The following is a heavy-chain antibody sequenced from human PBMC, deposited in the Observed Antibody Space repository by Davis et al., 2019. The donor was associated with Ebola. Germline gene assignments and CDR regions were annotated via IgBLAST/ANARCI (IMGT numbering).Heavy chain of an antibody. Sequence: PGGSLRLSCVASGFTFSSYAMHWVRQAPGKGLEWVAIISYDGTNKYYADSVKGRFTISRDNSKNTLYLQMNSLRAEDTAVYYCAKAFEGYDFWSGYTPVDYWGQGTLVTVSS. D-gene: IGHD3-3*01. CDR1: GFTFSSYA. J-gene: IGHJ4*02. CDR3: AKAFEGYDFWSGYTPVDY. CDR2: ISYDGTNK. V-gene: IGHV3-30-3*01.